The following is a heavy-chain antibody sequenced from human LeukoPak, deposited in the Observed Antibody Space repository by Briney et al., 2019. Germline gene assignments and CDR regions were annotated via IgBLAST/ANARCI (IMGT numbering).Heavy chain of an antibody. J-gene: IGHJ6*03. Sequence: ASVKVSCKASGYSFTSYGISWVRQAPGQGLEWMGWINPNSGGTNYAQKFQGRVTMTRDTSISTAYMELSRLRSDDTAVYYCARTFRYYYDSSGYSPSYYYYYMDVWGKGTTVTVSS. CDR1: GYSFTSYG. CDR3: ARTFRYYYDSSGYSPSYYYYYMDV. V-gene: IGHV1-2*02. CDR2: INPNSGGT. D-gene: IGHD3-22*01.